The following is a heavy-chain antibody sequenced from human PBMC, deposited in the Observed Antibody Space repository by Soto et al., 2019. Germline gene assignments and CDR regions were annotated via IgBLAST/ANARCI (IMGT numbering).Heavy chain of an antibody. CDR2: FYSSGST. Sequence: NPSETLSLTCTVSGGSISSYYWSWIRQPPGKGLEWIGRFYSSGSTNYKSSLKNRVTMSVDTSKNQFSLRLTSVTAADTAVYHCARVFQSWGDAFDLWGRGTLVTVSS. J-gene: IGHJ3*01. CDR1: GGSISSYY. CDR3: ARVFQSWGDAFDL. V-gene: IGHV4-4*07. D-gene: IGHD2-21*01.